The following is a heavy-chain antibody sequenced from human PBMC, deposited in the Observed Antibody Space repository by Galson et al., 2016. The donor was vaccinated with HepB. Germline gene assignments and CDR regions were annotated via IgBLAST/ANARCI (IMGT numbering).Heavy chain of an antibody. CDR1: GFTLSTYW. V-gene: IGHV3-74*01. D-gene: IGHD1-26*01. CDR3: ARLGGNYRTTSHFDY. Sequence: SLRLSCAASGFTLSTYWMHWVRQAPGKGLVWVSRINSDGRSTSYADSVKGRFTISRDNAKNTPYLQMNSLRAEDTAVYYCARLGGNYRTTSHFDYWGQGTLVTVSS. CDR2: INSDGRST. J-gene: IGHJ4*02.